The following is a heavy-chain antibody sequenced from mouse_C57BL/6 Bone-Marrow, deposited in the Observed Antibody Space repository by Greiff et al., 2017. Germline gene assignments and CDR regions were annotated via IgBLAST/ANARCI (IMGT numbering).Heavy chain of an antibody. V-gene: IGHV1-50*01. D-gene: IGHD1-1*01. CDR3: AHYYGSSFDY. CDR1: GYTFTSYW. J-gene: IGHJ2*01. Sequence: QVQLQQPGAELVQPGASVKLSCKASGYTFTSYWMQWVKQRPGQGLEWIGEIDPSDSYTNYNQTFKGKATLTVDTSSSTAYMQLSSLTSEDSAVYYCAHYYGSSFDYWGQGTTLTVSS. CDR2: IDPSDSYT.